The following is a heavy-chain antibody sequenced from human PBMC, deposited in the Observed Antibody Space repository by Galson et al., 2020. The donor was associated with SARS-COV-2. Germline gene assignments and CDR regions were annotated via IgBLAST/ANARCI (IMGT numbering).Heavy chain of an antibody. V-gene: IGHV4-38-2*02. Sequence: SETLSLTCTVSGYSVSTTNYWGWVRQPPGRGLEWTGSVYPSGTTYYNPSLKSRVTISVDTSNNQFSLRLDSVTAADTVLYYFARQCVNMIVLVTVPGWYFDLWGRVTLVTVSS. CDR3: ARQCVNMIVLVTVPGWYFDL. CDR2: VYPSGTT. D-gene: IGHD3-22*01. J-gene: IGHJ2*01. CDR1: GYSVSTTNY.